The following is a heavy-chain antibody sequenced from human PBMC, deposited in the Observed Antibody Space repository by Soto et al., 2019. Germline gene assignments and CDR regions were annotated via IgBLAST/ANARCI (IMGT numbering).Heavy chain of an antibody. J-gene: IGHJ6*03. Sequence: GGSLRLSCAASGFTVSSNYMSWVRQAPGKGLEWVSVIYSGGSTYYADSVKGRFTISRDNSKNTLYLQMNSLRAEDTAVYYCARFSCSGGSCYGILYYYMDVWGKGTTVTVSS. CDR1: GFTVSSNY. CDR2: IYSGGST. D-gene: IGHD2-15*01. V-gene: IGHV3-66*01. CDR3: ARFSCSGGSCYGILYYYMDV.